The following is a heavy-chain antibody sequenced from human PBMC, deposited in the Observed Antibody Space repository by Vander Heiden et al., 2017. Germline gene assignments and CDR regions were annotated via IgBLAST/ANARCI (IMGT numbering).Heavy chain of an antibody. CDR3: ARGGDRNYFDY. D-gene: IGHD2-21*01. J-gene: IGHJ4*02. V-gene: IGHV3-33*01. Sequence: QVQLVESGGGVVQPGRSLRLSCAASGFTFSSYGMHWVRQAPGKGLEWVAVIWYDGSKKYEADSVKGRFTISRDNSKNTLYMQMNRMRAEDTAVYYFARGGDRNYFDYWGQGTLVTVYS. CDR1: GFTFSSYG. CDR2: IWYDGSKK.